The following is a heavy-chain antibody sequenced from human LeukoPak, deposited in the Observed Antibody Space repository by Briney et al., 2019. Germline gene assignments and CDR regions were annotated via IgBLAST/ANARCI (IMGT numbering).Heavy chain of an antibody. CDR1: GFTFTNAW. J-gene: IGHJ4*02. D-gene: IGHD1-26*01. V-gene: IGHV3-15*01. CDR2: VKSKTSGGTV. CDR3: TAGVGSSDHDY. Sequence: GGSLRLSCAASGFTFTNAWMSWVRQAPGKGLEWVGRVKSKTSGGTVDYAAPVKVRFTLSRDDSKNTLWLQMNSLKTEDTAVYYCTAGVGSSDHDYWGQGTLVTVSS.